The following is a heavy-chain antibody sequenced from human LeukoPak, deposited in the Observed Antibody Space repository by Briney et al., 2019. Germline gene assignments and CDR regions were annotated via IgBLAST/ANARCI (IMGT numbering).Heavy chain of an antibody. CDR2: IYSDGDS. CDR1: GFTFSNY. Sequence: PGGSLRLSCAASGFTFSNYMNWVRQAPGKGLEWVSVIYSDGDSSYADSVKGRFTISRDISKNTLYLQMNSLRAEDTAVYYCATPSGGYWGQGTLVTVSS. D-gene: IGHD6-25*01. V-gene: IGHV3-66*01. CDR3: ATPSGGY. J-gene: IGHJ4*02.